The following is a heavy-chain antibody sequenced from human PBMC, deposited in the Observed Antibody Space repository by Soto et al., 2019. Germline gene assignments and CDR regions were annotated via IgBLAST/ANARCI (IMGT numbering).Heavy chain of an antibody. CDR3: AKEDTTGFWNGLY. D-gene: IGHD3-3*01. CDR2: ISGTGGTT. J-gene: IGHJ4*02. CDR1: GFIFNNYA. V-gene: IGHV3-23*01. Sequence: GGSLRLSCAASGFIFNNYAMSWVRQAPGKGLEWVSGISGTGGTTYYADSVKGRLTISRDNSKKTLYLQLNSLRAEDTAVYYCAKEDTTGFWNGLYWGQGTLVTVSS.